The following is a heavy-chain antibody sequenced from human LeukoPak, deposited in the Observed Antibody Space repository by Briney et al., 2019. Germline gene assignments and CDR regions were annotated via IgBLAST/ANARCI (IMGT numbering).Heavy chain of an antibody. V-gene: IGHV3-30*18. D-gene: IGHD5-12*01. J-gene: IGHJ6*02. Sequence: GGSLRLSCAASGFTFRTYAMHWVRQAPGKGLEWVAAIQYDGRNEYHADSVKGRFTVSRDNSKNTLYLQMNSLRAEDTAVYYCAKDVRLGGYDYYFYYYGMDVWGQGTTVTVSS. CDR3: AKDVRLGGYDYYFYYYGMDV. CDR1: GFTFRTYA. CDR2: IQYDGRNE.